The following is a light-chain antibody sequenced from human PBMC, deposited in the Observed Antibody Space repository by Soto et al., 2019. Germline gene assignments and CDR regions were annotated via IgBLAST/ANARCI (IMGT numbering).Light chain of an antibody. Sequence: QSVLTQPASVSGSPGQSITISCSGTSSDVGSYNHVAWYQQFPGKTPKLIIYEVTYRPSGVSHRFSASKPGNMASLTISGLQAEDEADYYCISYTGSSTSYVFGTGTKVTVL. CDR2: EVT. CDR1: SSDVGSYNH. J-gene: IGLJ1*01. CDR3: ISYTGSSTSYV. V-gene: IGLV2-14*01.